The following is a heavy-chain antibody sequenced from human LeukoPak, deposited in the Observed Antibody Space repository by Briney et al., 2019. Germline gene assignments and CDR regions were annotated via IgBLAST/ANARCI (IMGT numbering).Heavy chain of an antibody. V-gene: IGHV3-23*01. CDR2: ISGSGGST. CDR1: GFTFSSYA. D-gene: IGHD4-17*01. Sequence: PGGSLRLSCAASGFTFSSYAMSWVRQAPGKGLEWVSAISGSGGSTYYADSVKGRFTISRDNSKNTLYLQMNSLGAEDTAVYYCAVTVTTRRYYYYGTDVWGQGTTVTVSS. CDR3: AVTVTTRRYYYYGTDV. J-gene: IGHJ6*02.